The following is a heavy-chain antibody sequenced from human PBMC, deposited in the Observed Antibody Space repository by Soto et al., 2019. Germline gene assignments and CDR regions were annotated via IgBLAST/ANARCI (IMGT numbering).Heavy chain of an antibody. Sequence: QITLKEAGPTLVKPTPTLTLTCTFSGFSLSTSGVGVGWIRQPPGKALEWLALIYWEGDKRYSPSMKSRFTITKDNSKNQVVLTMTSMDPVDTASYYCAHRHLRGGQGPVTTGHAFDIWGQGTMVTISS. J-gene: IGHJ3*02. V-gene: IGHV2-5*02. D-gene: IGHD4-17*01. CDR3: AHRHLRGGQGPVTTGHAFDI. CDR1: GFSLSTSGVG. CDR2: IYWEGDK.